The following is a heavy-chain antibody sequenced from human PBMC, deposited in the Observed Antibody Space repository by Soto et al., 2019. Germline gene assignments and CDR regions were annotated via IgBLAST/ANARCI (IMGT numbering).Heavy chain of an antibody. D-gene: IGHD6-13*01. CDR1: GFTFSSYG. V-gene: IGHV3-33*01. J-gene: IGHJ6*02. CDR2: IWYDGSNK. Sequence: QVQLVESGGGVVQPGRSLRLSCAASGFTFSSYGMHWVRQAPGKGLEWVAVIWYDGSNKYYADSVKGRFTISRDNSKNTLYLQMNSLRAEDTGVYYCASAGTYSSSWYLENRGYYYGMDVWGQVTTVTVSS. CDR3: ASAGTYSSSWYLENRGYYYGMDV.